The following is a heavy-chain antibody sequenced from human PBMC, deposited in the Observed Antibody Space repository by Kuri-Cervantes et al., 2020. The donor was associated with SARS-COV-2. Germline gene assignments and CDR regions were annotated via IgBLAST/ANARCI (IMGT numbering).Heavy chain of an antibody. J-gene: IGHJ3*02. CDR1: GYTLTKLS. CDR3: ATGVPTRLFGEELKNDAFDI. Sequence: ASVKVSCKVSGYTLTKLSMHWVRQAPGKGLEWMGGFDPEDGETIYAQKFQGRVTMTEDTSTDTAHMELSSLRSEDTAVYYCATGVPTRLFGEELKNDAFDIWGQGTTVTVSS. V-gene: IGHV1-24*01. D-gene: IGHD3-10*01. CDR2: FDPEDGET.